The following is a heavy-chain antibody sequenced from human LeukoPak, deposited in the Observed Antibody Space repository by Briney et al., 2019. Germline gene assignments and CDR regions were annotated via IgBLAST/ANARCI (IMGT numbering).Heavy chain of an antibody. J-gene: IGHJ6*02. CDR3: TRVQAGRSGLMDV. CDR1: GFTLSNYW. V-gene: IGHV3-74*01. CDR2: VDPDGTTT. D-gene: IGHD2-8*02. Sequence: GGSLRLSCAASGFTLSNYWMHWVRQAPGEGPAWVSRVDPDGTTTNYADSVTGRFTTSRDNAKNTLYLQMNSLRAEDTALYYCTRVQAGRSGLMDVWGRGTTVTVSS.